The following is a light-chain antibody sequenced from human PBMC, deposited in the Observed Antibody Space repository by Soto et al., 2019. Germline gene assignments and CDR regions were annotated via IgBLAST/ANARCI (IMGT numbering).Light chain of an antibody. J-gene: IGLJ3*02. Sequence: QSVLTQPASMSGSPGQSITISCTGTSSDVGGYKYVSWYQQHPGKAPKLMIYEVDNRPSGVSNHFSGSKSGNTASLTISGLQPEDEADYYCSSFISSGAVVFGGGTKVTVL. CDR1: SSDVGGYKY. CDR2: EVD. V-gene: IGLV2-14*01. CDR3: SSFISSGAVV.